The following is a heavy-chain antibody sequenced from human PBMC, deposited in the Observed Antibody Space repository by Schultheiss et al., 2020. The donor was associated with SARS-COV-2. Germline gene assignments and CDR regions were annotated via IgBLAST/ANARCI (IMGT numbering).Heavy chain of an antibody. Sequence: SETLSLTCSVSGGSISSYYWTWIRQPPGKGLEWIGYIYYSGSTNYNPSLKSRVTMSVDTSKNQFSLKLSSVTAADTAVYYCARGKLLRHFDYWGQGSLVTVSS. CDR3: ARGKLLRHFDY. J-gene: IGHJ4*02. CDR1: GGSISSYY. CDR2: IYYSGST. D-gene: IGHD6-6*01. V-gene: IGHV4-59*12.